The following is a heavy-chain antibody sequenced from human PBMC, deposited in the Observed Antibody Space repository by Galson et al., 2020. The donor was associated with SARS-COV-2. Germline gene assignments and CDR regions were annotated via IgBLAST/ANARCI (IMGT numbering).Heavy chain of an antibody. CDR3: ARDDGAVAGTNDYYYGMDV. J-gene: IGHJ6*02. V-gene: IGHV3-7*01. CDR1: GFTFSSYA. D-gene: IGHD6-19*01. CDR2: IKQDGSEK. Sequence: TGGSLRLSCAASGFTFSSYAMSWVRQAPGKGLEWVANIKQDGSEKYYVDSVKGRFTISRDNAKNSLYLQMNSLRAEDTAVYYCARDDGAVAGTNDYYYGMDVWGQGTTVTVSS.